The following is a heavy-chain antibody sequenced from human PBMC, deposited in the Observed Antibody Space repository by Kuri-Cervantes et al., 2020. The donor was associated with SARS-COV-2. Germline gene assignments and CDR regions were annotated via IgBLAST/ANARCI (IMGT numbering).Heavy chain of an antibody. CDR1: GFTFSSYW. Sequence: GESLKISCATSGFTFSSYWMSWVRQAPGKGLEWVANIKQDGSEKYYADSVKGRFTISRDNSKNTLYLQMNSLRAEDTAVYYCARDFGSWYVFWSYYGMDVWGQGTTVTVSS. J-gene: IGHJ6*02. CDR2: IKQDGSEK. D-gene: IGHD6-13*01. CDR3: ARDFGSWYVFWSYYGMDV. V-gene: IGHV3-7*01.